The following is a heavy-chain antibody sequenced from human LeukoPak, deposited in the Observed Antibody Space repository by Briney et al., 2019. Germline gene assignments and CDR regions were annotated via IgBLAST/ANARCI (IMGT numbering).Heavy chain of an antibody. Sequence: PSQTLSLTCTVSGGSISSGGYYWSWIRQQPGKGLEWIGYIYYSGSTYYNPSLKSRVTISVDTSKNQFSLKLSSVTAADTAVYYCARDSDSSGYWFDPWGQGTLVTVSS. V-gene: IGHV4-31*03. CDR2: IYYSGST. J-gene: IGHJ5*02. CDR3: ARDSDSSGYWFDP. D-gene: IGHD3-22*01. CDR1: GGSISSGGYY.